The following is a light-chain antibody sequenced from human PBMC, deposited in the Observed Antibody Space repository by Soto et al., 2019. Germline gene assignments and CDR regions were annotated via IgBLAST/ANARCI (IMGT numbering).Light chain of an antibody. CDR3: QQSYSPPPIT. CDR1: QSISSW. V-gene: IGKV1-5*03. CDR2: KAS. J-gene: IGKJ5*01. Sequence: DIQMTQSPSTLSASVGDRVTITCRASQSISSWLAWYQQKPGKAPKLLIYKASSLESGVPSRFSGSGSGTEFTLTISSLQPEDSAIYYCQQSYSPPPITFGQGTRLEIK.